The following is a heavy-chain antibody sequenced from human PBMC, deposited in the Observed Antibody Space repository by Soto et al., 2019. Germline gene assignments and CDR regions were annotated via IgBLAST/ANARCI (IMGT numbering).Heavy chain of an antibody. CDR1: GGTFSSYT. CDR2: IIPILGIA. CDR3: ARAIWHFRWYFDL. J-gene: IGHJ2*01. V-gene: IGHV1-69*02. Sequence: QVQLVQSGAEVKKPGSSVKVSCKASGGTFSSYTISWVRQAPGQGLEWMGRIIPILGIANYAQKFQGRVTITADKSASTAYMELSSLRSEDTAVYYCARAIWHFRWYFDLWGRGTLVTVSS. D-gene: IGHD3-10*01.